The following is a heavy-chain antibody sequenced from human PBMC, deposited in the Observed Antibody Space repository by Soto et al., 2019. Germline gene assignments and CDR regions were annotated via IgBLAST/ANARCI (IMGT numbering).Heavy chain of an antibody. CDR3: ARHITIFGVVTDNWFDP. Sequence: ASVKVSCKASGYTFTSYGISWVRQAPGQGLEWMGWISAYNGNTNYAQKLQGRVTMTTDTSTSTAYMELRSLRSDDTAVYYCARHITIFGVVTDNWFDPWGQGTLVTVSS. J-gene: IGHJ5*02. D-gene: IGHD3-3*01. V-gene: IGHV1-18*01. CDR1: GYTFTSYG. CDR2: ISAYNGNT.